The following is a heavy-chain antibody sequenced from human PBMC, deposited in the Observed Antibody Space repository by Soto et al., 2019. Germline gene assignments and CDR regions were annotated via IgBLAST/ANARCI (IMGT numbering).Heavy chain of an antibody. CDR3: ARHASYYVSSGYFGTY. Sequence: GESRKISCQGSVYTFTNHWITWVRQMPGKGLEWMGRINPSDSHTNYSPSFQGHVTMSVDKSISTAYLQWSSLKASDSAMYYCARHASYYVSSGYFGTYWGQGTLVTVSS. CDR2: INPSDSHT. V-gene: IGHV5-10-1*01. J-gene: IGHJ4*02. D-gene: IGHD3-22*01. CDR1: VYTFTNHW.